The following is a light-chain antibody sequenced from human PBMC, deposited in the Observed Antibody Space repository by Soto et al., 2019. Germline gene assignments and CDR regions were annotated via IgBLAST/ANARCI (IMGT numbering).Light chain of an antibody. J-gene: IGKJ4*01. CDR1: QSVRSY. V-gene: IGKV3-11*01. Sequence: EMVLTQSPATLSVSPGERATLSCRASQSVRSYLACYQQKHGQAPRLLISDASNRATGLPARFSGSGSGTDFPLTISSLEPEDFAVYYCQQRSNSPPLTFGGGTKVDIK. CDR2: DAS. CDR3: QQRSNSPPLT.